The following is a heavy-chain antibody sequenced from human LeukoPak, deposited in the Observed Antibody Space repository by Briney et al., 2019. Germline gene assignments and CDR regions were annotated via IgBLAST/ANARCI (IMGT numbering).Heavy chain of an antibody. Sequence: GGSLRLSCAASAFTFSSYWMSWVRQAPGKELEWVANIKQDGSEKYYVDSVKGRFTISRDNAKNSLYLQMNTLRPEDTAVYYCARERQNKDFWSGGDYWGQGTLVTVSS. V-gene: IGHV3-7*01. J-gene: IGHJ4*02. CDR3: ARERQNKDFWSGGDY. CDR2: IKQDGSEK. CDR1: AFTFSSYW. D-gene: IGHD3-3*01.